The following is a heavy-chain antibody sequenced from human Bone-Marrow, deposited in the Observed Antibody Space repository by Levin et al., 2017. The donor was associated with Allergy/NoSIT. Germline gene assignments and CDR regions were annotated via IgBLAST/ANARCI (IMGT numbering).Heavy chain of an antibody. J-gene: IGHJ4*02. D-gene: IGHD2-15*01. CDR2: ISYDGSNK. CDR1: GFTFSSYG. Sequence: GGSLRLSCAASGFTFSSYGMHWVRQAPGKGLEWVAVISYDGSNKYYADSVKGRFTISRDNSKNTLYLQMNSLRAEDTAVDYCAKDSKRVVAATFYADDFDYGGQGSRVTVAA. CDR3: AKDSKRVVAATFYADDFDY. V-gene: IGHV3-30*18.